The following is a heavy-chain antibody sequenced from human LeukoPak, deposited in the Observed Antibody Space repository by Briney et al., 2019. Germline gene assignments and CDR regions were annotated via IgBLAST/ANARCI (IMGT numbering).Heavy chain of an antibody. CDR2: IIPVFGTA. V-gene: IGHV1-69*06. CDR3: ARGAYYYDSSSFDY. D-gene: IGHD3-22*01. Sequence: SVKVSCKASGGTFSSYAISWVRQAPGQGLEWMGRIIPVFGTANYAQKFQGRVTITADKSTSTAYMELSSLRSEDTAVYYCARGAYYYDSSSFDYWGQGTLVTVSS. J-gene: IGHJ4*02. CDR1: GGTFSSYA.